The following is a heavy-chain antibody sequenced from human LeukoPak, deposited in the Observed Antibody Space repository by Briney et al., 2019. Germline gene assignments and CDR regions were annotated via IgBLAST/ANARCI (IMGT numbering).Heavy chain of an antibody. V-gene: IGHV3-30*18. CDR3: AKDFQAAFDI. Sequence: GGSLRLSCAASGFTFSSYGMHWVRQAPGKGLEWVAVISYDGSNKYYADSVKGRFTISIDNSKNTLYLQMNSLRAEDTAVYYCAKDFQAAFDIWGQGTMVTVSS. CDR2: ISYDGSNK. J-gene: IGHJ3*02. CDR1: GFTFSSYG.